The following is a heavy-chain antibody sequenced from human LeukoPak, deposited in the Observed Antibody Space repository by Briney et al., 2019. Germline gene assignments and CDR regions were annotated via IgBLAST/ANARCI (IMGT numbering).Heavy chain of an antibody. CDR2: VHYSGST. D-gene: IGHD2-2*01. J-gene: IGHJ5*02. Sequence: SESLSLTCSVSGGSISDYYWSWIRQPPGKGLKCIGYVHYSGSTNYNPSLKSRVTTSVDTSKNQFSLRPSSVTAADTAVYYCARLQYCSGTSCYWFDPWGQGTLVTVSS. V-gene: IGHV4-59*12. CDR1: GGSISDYY. CDR3: ARLQYCSGTSCYWFDP.